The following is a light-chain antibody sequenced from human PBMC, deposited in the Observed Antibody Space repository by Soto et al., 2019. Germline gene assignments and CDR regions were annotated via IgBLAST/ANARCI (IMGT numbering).Light chain of an antibody. CDR1: SRDVGGYNY. CDR3: SSYTSSSTLV. V-gene: IGLV2-14*01. Sequence: QSALTQPASVSGSPGQSITISCTGTSRDVGGYNYVSWYQQHPGKAPKLMIYDVSNRPSGVSNRFSGSKSCNTASLTISGLQAEDEADYYCSSYTSSSTLVFGTG. J-gene: IGLJ1*01. CDR2: DVS.